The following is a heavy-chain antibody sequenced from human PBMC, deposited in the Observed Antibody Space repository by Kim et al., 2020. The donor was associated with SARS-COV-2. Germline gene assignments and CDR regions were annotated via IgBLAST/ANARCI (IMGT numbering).Heavy chain of an antibody. CDR3: ARSSGTTRGWFDP. J-gene: IGHJ5*02. V-gene: IGHV4-34*01. Sequence: NPPLKSRVTISVDTSKNQFSLKLGSVTAADTAVYYWARSSGTTRGWFDPWGQGTLVTVSS. D-gene: IGHD1-1*01.